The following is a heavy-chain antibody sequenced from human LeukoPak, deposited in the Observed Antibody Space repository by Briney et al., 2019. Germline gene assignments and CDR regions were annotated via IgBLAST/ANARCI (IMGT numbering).Heavy chain of an antibody. D-gene: IGHD6-13*01. V-gene: IGHV3-21*01. CDR3: ARVGIAAAGTCDY. CDR1: GFTFSSYS. CDR2: ISSSSSYI. Sequence: PGGSLRLSCAASGFTFSSYSMNWVRQAPGKGLEWVSSISSSSSYIYYADSVKGRFTISRDNAKNSLYLQMNSLGAEDTAVYYCARVGIAAAGTCDYWGQGTLVTVSS. J-gene: IGHJ4*02.